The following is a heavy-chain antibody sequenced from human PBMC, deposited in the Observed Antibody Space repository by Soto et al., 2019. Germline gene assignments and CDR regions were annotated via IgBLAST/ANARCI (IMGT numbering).Heavy chain of an antibody. J-gene: IGHJ3*02. CDR2: ISGSGGST. V-gene: IGHV3-23*01. CDR1: GFTFSSYA. CDR3: ASFRDSSGYYYVSFDI. D-gene: IGHD3-22*01. Sequence: GGSLRLSCAASGFTFSSYAMSWVRQAPGKGLEWVSAISGSGGSTYYADSVKGRFTISRDNSKNTLYLQMNSLRAEDTAVYYCASFRDSSGYYYVSFDIWGQGTMVTVSS.